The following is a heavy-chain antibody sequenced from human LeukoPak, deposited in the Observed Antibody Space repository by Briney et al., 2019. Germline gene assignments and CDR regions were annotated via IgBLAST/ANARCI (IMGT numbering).Heavy chain of an antibody. CDR3: ARGLIRYFDWLLTNWFDP. V-gene: IGHV4-34*01. J-gene: IGHJ5*02. CDR1: GGSFSGYY. D-gene: IGHD3-9*01. Sequence: SETLSLTCAVYGGSFSGYYWSWIRQPPGKGLEWIGEINHSGSTNYNPSLKSRVTISVDTSENQFSLKLSSVTAADTAVYYCARGLIRYFDWLLTNWFDPWGQGTLVTVSS. CDR2: INHSGST.